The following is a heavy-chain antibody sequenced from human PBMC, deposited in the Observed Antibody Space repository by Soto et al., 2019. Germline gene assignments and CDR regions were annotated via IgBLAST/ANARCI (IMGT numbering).Heavy chain of an antibody. CDR3: ARGGYCRGGSCYSGDTFDY. D-gene: IGHD2-15*01. CDR2: IIPILGIA. CDR1: GGTFSSYI. Sequence: QVQLVQSGAEVKKPGSSVKVSCKASGGTFSSYIISWVRQAPGQGLEWMGRIIPILGIANYAQKFQGRVTITADKSTSTAYMELSSLRSEDTAVYYCARGGYCRGGSCYSGDTFDYWGQGTLVTVSS. J-gene: IGHJ4*02. V-gene: IGHV1-69*02.